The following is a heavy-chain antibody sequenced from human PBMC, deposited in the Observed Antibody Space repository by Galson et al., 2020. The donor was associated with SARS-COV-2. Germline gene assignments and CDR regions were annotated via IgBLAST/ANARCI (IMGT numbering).Heavy chain of an antibody. D-gene: IGHD2-2*01. CDR1: GGSISSYY. CDR2: IYTSGST. CDR3: ARERDIVVVPASEAYYYYYYGMDV. Sequence: ETSETLSLTCTVSGGSISSYYWSWIRQPAGKGLEWIGRIYTSGSTNYNPSLKSRVTMSVDTSKNQFSLKLSSVTAADTAVYYCARERDIVVVPASEAYYYYYYGMDVWGQGTTVTVSS. V-gene: IGHV4-4*07. J-gene: IGHJ6*02.